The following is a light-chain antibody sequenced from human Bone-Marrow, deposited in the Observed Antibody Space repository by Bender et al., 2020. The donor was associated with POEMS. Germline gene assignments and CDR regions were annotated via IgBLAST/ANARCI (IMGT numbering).Light chain of an antibody. J-gene: IGLJ2*01. CDR3: AAWDDNLSGPL. V-gene: IGLV1-47*01. CDR1: TSNIWSNY. CDR2: RND. Sequence: QSMMTQPPSASGTPGQRVTISCSGGTSNIWSNYVYWYQQLPGAAPKPLIYRNDQRASGVPDRFSGSSSDTSASLAISGLRSEDEADYYCAAWDDNLSGPLFGGGTKLTVL.